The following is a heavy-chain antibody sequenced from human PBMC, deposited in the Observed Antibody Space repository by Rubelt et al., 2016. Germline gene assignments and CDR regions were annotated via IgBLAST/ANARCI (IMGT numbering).Heavy chain of an antibody. J-gene: IGHJ4*02. CDR1: GFTFSDHY. CDR2: IRYDGSNK. D-gene: IGHD4-17*01. V-gene: IGHV3-30*02. CDR3: AKDPPDYGAPPDY. Sequence: VQLVESGGGLVQPGGSLRLSCAASGFTFSDHYMDWVRQAPGKGLEWVAFIRYDGSNKYYADSVKGRFTISRDNSKNTLYLQMNSLRAEDTAVYYCAKDPPDYGAPPDYWGQGTLVTVSS.